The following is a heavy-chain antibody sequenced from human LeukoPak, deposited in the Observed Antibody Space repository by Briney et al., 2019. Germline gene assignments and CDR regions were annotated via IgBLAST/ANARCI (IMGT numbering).Heavy chain of an antibody. CDR2: ISYDGSNK. Sequence: PGESLRLSCAASGFTFSSYAMHWVRQAPGKGLEWVAVISYDGSNKYYADSVKGRFTISRDNSKNTLYLQMNSLRAEDTAVYYCARVGKGLGDYYYYMDVWGKGATVTVSS. J-gene: IGHJ6*03. V-gene: IGHV3-30*01. CDR3: ARVGKGLGDYYYYMDV. D-gene: IGHD6-19*01. CDR1: GFTFSSYA.